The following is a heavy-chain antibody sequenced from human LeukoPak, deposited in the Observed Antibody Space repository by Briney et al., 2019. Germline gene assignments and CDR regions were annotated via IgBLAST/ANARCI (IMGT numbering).Heavy chain of an antibody. V-gene: IGHV4-59*01. D-gene: IGHD3-22*01. J-gene: IGHJ4*02. CDR1: GGPISSYY. CDR3: ARVDDTSAIDY. Sequence: SETLSLTCTVSGGPISSYYWTWIRQPPGEGLEWIGYIHYTGSTNYNPSLESRVSISVDTSKKYFSLKLRSVTAADTAVYYCARVDDTSAIDYWGQGTLVTVSS. CDR2: IHYTGST.